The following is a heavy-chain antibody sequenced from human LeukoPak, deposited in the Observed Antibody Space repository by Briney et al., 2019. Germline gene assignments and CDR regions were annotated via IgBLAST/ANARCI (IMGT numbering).Heavy chain of an antibody. CDR2: IYYSGST. D-gene: IGHD2-2*01. J-gene: IGHJ4*02. V-gene: IGHV4-59*08. CDR1: GGSISSYY. CDR3: ARHRAIVVVPAAPR. Sequence: SETLSLTCTVSGGSISSYYWSWIRQPPGKGLEWIGYIYYSGSTNYNPSLKSRVTISVDTSKNQFSLKLSSVTAAGTAVYYCARHRAIVVVPAAPRWGQGTLVTVSS.